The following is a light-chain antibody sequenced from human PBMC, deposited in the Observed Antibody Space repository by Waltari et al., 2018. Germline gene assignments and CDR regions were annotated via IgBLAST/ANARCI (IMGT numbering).Light chain of an antibody. J-gene: IGKJ1*01. V-gene: IGKV2-24*01. CDR3: MQSTQLPWT. CDR1: QSLVHRDGSTY. Sequence: DIVMTQTPLSSPVTLGQPASISCRSSQSLVHRDGSTYFSWLHQRPGQPPRLLIYKISNRFSGVPDRFSGSGAGTDFTLRISRVEPEDFGISYCMQSTQLPWTFGQGTKVEIK. CDR2: KIS.